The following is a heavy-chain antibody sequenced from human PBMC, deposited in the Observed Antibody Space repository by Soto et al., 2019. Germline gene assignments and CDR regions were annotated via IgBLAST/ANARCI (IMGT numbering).Heavy chain of an antibody. J-gene: IGHJ4*02. Sequence: PGGSLRLSCAASGFTFSSYSMNWVRQAPGKGPEWVSYISSRSSTISYADSVRGRFTVSRDNAKNSVYLQMNSLRDDDTAVYYCARDIRSSDWFALDYWGQGTLVTVSS. CDR1: GFTFSSYS. D-gene: IGHD6-13*01. CDR2: ISSRSSTI. CDR3: ARDIRSSDWFALDY. V-gene: IGHV3-48*02.